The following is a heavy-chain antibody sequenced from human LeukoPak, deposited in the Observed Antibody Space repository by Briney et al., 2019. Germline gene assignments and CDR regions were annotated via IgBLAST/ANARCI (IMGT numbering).Heavy chain of an antibody. CDR2: IWYDGSNK. CDR1: GFTFSSYG. J-gene: IGHJ4*02. Sequence: GGSLRLSCAASGFTFSSYGMHWARQAPGKGLEWVAVIWYDGSNKYYADSVKGRFTISRDNSKNTLYLQMNSLRAEDTAVYYCARNTFGAGPFDYWGQGTLVTVSS. V-gene: IGHV3-33*01. CDR3: ARNTFGAGPFDY. D-gene: IGHD3-10*01.